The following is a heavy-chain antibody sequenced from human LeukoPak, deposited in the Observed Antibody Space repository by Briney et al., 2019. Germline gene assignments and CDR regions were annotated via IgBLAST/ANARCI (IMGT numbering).Heavy chain of an antibody. V-gene: IGHV3-66*01. D-gene: IGHD5-18*01. CDR1: GFTVSSNY. CDR3: ARVRGYSYGYIDY. CDR2: IYSGGGT. J-gene: IGHJ4*02. Sequence: GGSLRLSCAASGFTVSSNYMSWVRQAPGKGLEWVSVIYSGGGTYYADSVKGRFTISRDNSKNTLYLQMNSLRAEDTAVYYCARVRGYSYGYIDYWGQGTLVTVSS.